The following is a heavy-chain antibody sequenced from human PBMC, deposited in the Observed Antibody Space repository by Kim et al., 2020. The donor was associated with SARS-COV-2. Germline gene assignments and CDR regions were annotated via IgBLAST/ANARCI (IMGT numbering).Heavy chain of an antibody. CDR1: GYTFTSYY. V-gene: IGHV1-46*01. D-gene: IGHD2-15*01. Sequence: ASVKVSCKASGYTFTSYYMHWVRQAPGQGLEWMGIINPSGGSTSYAQKFQGRVTMTRDTSTSTVYMELSSLRSEDTAVYYCARAKDIVVVVAAIVADPGTNWFDPWGQGTLVTVSS. CDR2: INPSGGST. CDR3: ARAKDIVVVVAAIVADPGTNWFDP. J-gene: IGHJ5*02.